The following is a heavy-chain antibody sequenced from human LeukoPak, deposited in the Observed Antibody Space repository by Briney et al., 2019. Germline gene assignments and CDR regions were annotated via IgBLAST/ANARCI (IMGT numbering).Heavy chain of an antibody. CDR2: IYYSVNT. CDR3: ARHRLLGGDIL. D-gene: IGHD5-12*01. V-gene: IGHV4-59*08. J-gene: IGHJ4*02. Sequence: SETLSLTCTVSGGSISSHHWSWIRQPPGKGLEWIGYIYYSVNTNYNPSLKSRVTISVNTSKTQFSLKLSSVTAADTAVYYCARHRLLGGDILWGQGTLVTVSS. CDR1: GGSISSHH.